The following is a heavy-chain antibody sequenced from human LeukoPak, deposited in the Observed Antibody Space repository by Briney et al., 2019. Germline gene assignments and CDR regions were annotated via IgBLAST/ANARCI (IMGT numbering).Heavy chain of an antibody. D-gene: IGHD3-10*01. CDR3: ARERITMVRGVKYYYGMDV. V-gene: IGHV1-2*04. CDR1: GYTFTGYY. CDR2: INPNSGGT. J-gene: IGHJ6*02. Sequence: ASVKVSCKASGYTFTGYYMHWVRQAPGQGLEWMGWINPNSGGTNYAQKFQGWVTMTRDTSISTAYMGLSRLRSDDTAVYYCARERITMVRGVKYYYGMDVWGQGTTVTVSS.